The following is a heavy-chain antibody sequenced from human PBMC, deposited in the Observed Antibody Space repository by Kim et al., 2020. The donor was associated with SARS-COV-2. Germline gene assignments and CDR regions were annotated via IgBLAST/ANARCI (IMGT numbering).Heavy chain of an antibody. J-gene: IGHJ4*02. V-gene: IGHV3-30*18. CDR2: ISYDGSNK. CDR3: AKDAPRGSMVRGVNDY. D-gene: IGHD3-10*01. CDR1: GFTFSSYG. Sequence: GGSLRLSCAASGFTFSSYGMHWVRQAPGKGLEWVAVISYDGSNKYYADSVKGRFTISRDNSKNTLYLQMNSLRAEDTAVYYCAKDAPRGSMVRGVNDYWGQGTLVTVSS.